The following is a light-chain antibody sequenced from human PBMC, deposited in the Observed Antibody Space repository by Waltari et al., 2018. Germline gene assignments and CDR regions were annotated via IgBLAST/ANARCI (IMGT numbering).Light chain of an antibody. CDR1: QRISNR. CDR2: KAT. V-gene: IGKV1-5*03. CDR3: QQYNSYST. J-gene: IGKJ2*01. Sequence: DIQMTQSPSTLSASVGDRVTLICRASQRISNRLAWYEQKPGDAPKLLIHKATTLESGVPSRFSGSGSETECTLTISSLQPDDFATYYCQQYNSYSTFGQGTKLEMK.